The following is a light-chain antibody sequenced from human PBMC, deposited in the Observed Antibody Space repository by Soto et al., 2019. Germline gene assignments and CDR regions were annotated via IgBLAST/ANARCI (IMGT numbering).Light chain of an antibody. Sequence: EIVMKQSPATLSVSQGERATLSCRASRSIATNLAWYQQRPGQAPRLLIYGISIRATGIPARFSGSGSGTEFSLTISGLQSEDVAVYYCKQYNQWPPVTFGQGTRPAI. CDR3: KQYNQWPPVT. V-gene: IGKV3-15*01. CDR1: RSIATN. CDR2: GIS. J-gene: IGKJ5*01.